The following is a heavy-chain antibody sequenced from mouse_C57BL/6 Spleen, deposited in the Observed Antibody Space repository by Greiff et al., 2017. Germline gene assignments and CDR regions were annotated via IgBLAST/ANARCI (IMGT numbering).Heavy chain of an antibody. J-gene: IGHJ2*01. CDR1: GYTFTDYY. Sequence: VQLQQSGPELVKPGASVKISCKASGYTFTDYYMNWVKQSHGKSLEWIGDINPNNGGTSYNQKFKGKATLTVDKSSSTAYMELRSLTSEYSAVYYCARYGTMVHYFDDWGQGTTLTVSS. CDR3: ARYGTMVHYFDD. CDR2: INPNNGGT. V-gene: IGHV1-26*01. D-gene: IGHD1-1*02.